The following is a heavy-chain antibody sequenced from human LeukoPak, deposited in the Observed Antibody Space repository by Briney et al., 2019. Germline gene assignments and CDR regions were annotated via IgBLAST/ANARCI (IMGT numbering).Heavy chain of an antibody. V-gene: IGHV3-21*01. Sequence: GGSLRLSCAASGFTFSSYSMNWVRQAPGKGLEWVSSISSSSSYIYYADSVKGRFTISRDNAKNSLYLQMNSLRAEDTAVYYCARYQYSSGYMEVWGKGTTVTVSS. CDR2: ISSSSSYI. CDR3: ARYQYSSGYMEV. D-gene: IGHD5-18*01. CDR1: GFTFSSYS. J-gene: IGHJ6*03.